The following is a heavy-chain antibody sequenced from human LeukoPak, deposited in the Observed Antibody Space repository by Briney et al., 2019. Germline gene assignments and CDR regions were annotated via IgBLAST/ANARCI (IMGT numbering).Heavy chain of an antibody. CDR1: GFTFSNYW. J-gene: IGHJ4*02. V-gene: IGHV3-7*04. D-gene: IGHD6-13*01. CDR2: IKEAGSEK. CDR3: ARGGGMRSWYDFDY. Sequence: GGSLRLSCGASGFTFSNYWMSWVRQAPGKGLEFMANIKEAGSEKYYVDSVKGRFTISRDNDKNSVHLQMNNLRAEDTAVYYCARGGGMRSWYDFDYWGQGILVTVSS.